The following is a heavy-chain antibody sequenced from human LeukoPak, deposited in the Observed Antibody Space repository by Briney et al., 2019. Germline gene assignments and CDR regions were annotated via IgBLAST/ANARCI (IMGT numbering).Heavy chain of an antibody. V-gene: IGHV4-39*01. CDR1: GGSISSSSYY. Sequence: PSETLSLTCTVSGGSISSSSYYWGWIRQPPGKGLEWLGSIYYSGSTYYHPSLKNRVTISVDTSKNQFSLKLSSVTAADTAVYYCARYYYYYYMDVWGKGTTVTVSS. CDR3: ARYYYYYYMDV. CDR2: IYYSGST. J-gene: IGHJ6*03.